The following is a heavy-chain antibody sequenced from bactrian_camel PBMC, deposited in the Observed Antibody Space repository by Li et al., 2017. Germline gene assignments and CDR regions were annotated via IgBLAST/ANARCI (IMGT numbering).Heavy chain of an antibody. CDR2: ISSDGTG. CDR3: TAYPPGVAPAQCPIKAMVDY. Sequence: HVQLVESGGGSVQAGDTLRLTCTASGFSFDNTEMGLFRQAPGKKCEQVSSISSDGTGGYADFVKGRFTVSRDNANNTVYLHMNSLKVEDTAVYYCTAYPPGVAPAQCPIKAMVDYWGQGPRSPSP. J-gene: IGHJ4*01. V-gene: IGHV3S63*01. D-gene: IGHD7*01. CDR1: GFSFDNTE.